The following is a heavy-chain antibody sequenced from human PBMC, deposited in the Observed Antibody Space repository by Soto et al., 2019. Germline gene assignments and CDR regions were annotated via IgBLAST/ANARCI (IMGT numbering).Heavy chain of an antibody. J-gene: IGHJ5*02. V-gene: IGHV3-33*01. CDR1: GFIFSNYG. CDR2: IWYDGHKE. CDR3: ARERAVDYYHWFDP. D-gene: IGHD3-3*02. Sequence: VQLVESGGGVVQPEKSLRLSCAASGFIFSNYGMHWVRQAPGKGLEWVAVIWYDGHKEYYADSVKGRFIISRDNSRNTVYLQMNSLRAEDTAVYYCARERAVDYYHWFDPWGQGTLVTVSS.